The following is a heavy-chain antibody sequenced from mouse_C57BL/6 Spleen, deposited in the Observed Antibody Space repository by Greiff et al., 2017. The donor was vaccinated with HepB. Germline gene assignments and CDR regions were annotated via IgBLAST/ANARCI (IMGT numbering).Heavy chain of an antibody. Sequence: QVQLKESGAELVRPGASVKLSCKASGYTFTDYYINWVKQRPGQGLEWIARIYPGSGNTYYNEKFKGKATLTAEKSSSTAYMQLSSLTSEDSAVYFCARAALYGSSYDYYAMDYWGQGTSVTVSS. CDR3: ARAALYGSSYDYYAMDY. V-gene: IGHV1-76*01. D-gene: IGHD1-1*01. CDR1: GYTFTDYY. J-gene: IGHJ4*01. CDR2: IYPGSGNT.